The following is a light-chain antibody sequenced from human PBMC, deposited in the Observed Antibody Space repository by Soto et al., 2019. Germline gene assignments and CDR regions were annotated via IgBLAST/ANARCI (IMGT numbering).Light chain of an antibody. CDR3: QQYDNLPLT. Sequence: DIQMTQSPSSLSASVGDRVTITCQASQDISNYLHWFQQKPGRAPNLLIYDGSKLETGVPSRFSGSGSGTHFTFTISSLQPEDIATYYCQQYDNLPLTFGGGTKVDIK. J-gene: IGKJ4*01. CDR2: DGS. CDR1: QDISNY. V-gene: IGKV1-33*01.